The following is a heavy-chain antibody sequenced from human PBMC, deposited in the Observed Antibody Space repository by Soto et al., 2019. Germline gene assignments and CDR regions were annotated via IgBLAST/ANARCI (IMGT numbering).Heavy chain of an antibody. D-gene: IGHD1-26*01. J-gene: IGHJ3*02. CDR3: ARDLVVGATASYDAFDI. Sequence: NPSETLSLTCTVSGGSISSYYWSWIRQPPGKGLEWIGYIYYSGSTNYNPSLKSRVTISVDTPKNQFSLKLSSVTAADTAVYYCARDLVVGATASYDAFDIWGQGTMVTVSS. V-gene: IGHV4-59*01. CDR1: GGSISSYY. CDR2: IYYSGST.